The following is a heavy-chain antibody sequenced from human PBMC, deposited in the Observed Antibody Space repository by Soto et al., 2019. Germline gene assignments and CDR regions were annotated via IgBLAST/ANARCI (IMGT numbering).Heavy chain of an antibody. CDR1: GFTFSSYG. V-gene: IGHV3-30*18. Sequence: GGSLRLSCAASGFTFSSYGMHWVRQAPGKGLEWVAVISYDGSNKYYADSVKGRFTISRENSKNTLYLKMNSLRAEDTAVYYCAKGSLGFDYWGQGTLVTVSS. CDR2: ISYDGSNK. CDR3: AKGSLGFDY. D-gene: IGHD6-6*01. J-gene: IGHJ4*02.